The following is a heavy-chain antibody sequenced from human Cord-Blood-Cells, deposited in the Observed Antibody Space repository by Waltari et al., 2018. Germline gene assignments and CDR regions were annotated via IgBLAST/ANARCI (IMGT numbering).Heavy chain of an antibody. CDR2: MNPNSGNT. J-gene: IGHJ4*02. CDR3: ARYSSSSSH. V-gene: IGHV1-8*03. Sequence: VQLVQAGAGVRKPGASVRVSCKAAGCTFTSYDINWVRQATGQGLEWMGWMNPNSGNTGYAQKFQGRVTITRNTSISTAYMELSSLRSEDTAVYYCARYSSSSSHWGQGTLVTVSS. D-gene: IGHD6-6*01. CDR1: GCTFTSYD.